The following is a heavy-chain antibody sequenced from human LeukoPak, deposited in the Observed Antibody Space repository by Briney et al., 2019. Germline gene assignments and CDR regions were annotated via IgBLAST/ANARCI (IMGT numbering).Heavy chain of an antibody. CDR1: GFTFSSYA. CDR2: ISYDGSNK. J-gene: IGHJ3*02. CDR3: ARAAARLAAAFDI. V-gene: IGHV3-30*01. D-gene: IGHD6-6*01. Sequence: SGGSLRLSCAASGFTFSSYAMHWVRQAPGKGLEWVAVISYDGSNKYYADSVKGRFTTSRDNSKNTLYLQMNSLRAEDTAVYYCARAAARLAAAFDIWGQGTMXTVSS.